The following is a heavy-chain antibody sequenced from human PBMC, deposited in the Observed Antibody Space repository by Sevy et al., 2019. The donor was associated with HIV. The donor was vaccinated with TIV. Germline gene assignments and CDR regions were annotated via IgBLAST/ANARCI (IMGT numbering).Heavy chain of an antibody. D-gene: IGHD6-13*01. CDR2: ISGSSKYI. J-gene: IGHJ4*02. CDR1: GFIFSSYS. V-gene: IGHV3-21*01. CDR3: ARDPAIAAAVTFDN. Sequence: GGSLRLSCAASGFIFSSYSINWVRQAPGKGLEWVSSISGSSKYIYYADSVKGRFTISGDNAKNSLYLQMNSLRAEDTAGYDGARDPAIAAAVTFDNWGQGTLVTVSS.